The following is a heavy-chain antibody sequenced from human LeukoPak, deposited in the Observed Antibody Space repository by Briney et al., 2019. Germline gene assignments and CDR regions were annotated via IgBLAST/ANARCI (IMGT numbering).Heavy chain of an antibody. Sequence: PSQTLSLTCTVSGGSITSGDYYWSWIRQPPAKGLDWIVYISYSGNTYYNPSLKSRLTISVDTSKNQFSLKLSSVTAADTAVYYCARGPGSDSSGRRFDPWGQGTLVTVSS. CDR3: ARGPGSDSSGRRFDP. CDR1: GGSITSGDYY. CDR2: ISYSGNT. V-gene: IGHV4-30-4*08. D-gene: IGHD3-22*01. J-gene: IGHJ5*02.